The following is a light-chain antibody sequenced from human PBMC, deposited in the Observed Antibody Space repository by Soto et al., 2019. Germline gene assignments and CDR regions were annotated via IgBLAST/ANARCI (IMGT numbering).Light chain of an antibody. CDR2: GAS. J-gene: IGKJ1*01. CDR1: QSVSSSY. V-gene: IGKV3-20*01. CDR3: QQYNNWPWT. Sequence: EIVLTQSPGTLSLSPGERATLSCRASQSVSSSYLAWYQQKPGQAPRLLISGASSRATGIPDRFSGSGSGTDFTLTISSLQSEDFAVYYCQQYNNWPWTSGQGTKVDI.